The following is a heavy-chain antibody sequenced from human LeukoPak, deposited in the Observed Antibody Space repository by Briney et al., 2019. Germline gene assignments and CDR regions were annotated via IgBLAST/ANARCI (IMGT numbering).Heavy chain of an antibody. CDR3: ARGGDIWRSRSSGADWFDP. CDR2: INSDGSST. D-gene: IGHD2-2*01. J-gene: IGHJ5*02. Sequence: GGSLRLSCAASGFTFSSYWMHWVRHAPGKGLVWVSRINSDGSSTNYADSVKGRFTISRDNAENTLYLQMNSLRAEDTAVYYCARGGDIWRSRSSGADWFDPWGQGTLVTVSS. CDR1: GFTFSSYW. V-gene: IGHV3-74*01.